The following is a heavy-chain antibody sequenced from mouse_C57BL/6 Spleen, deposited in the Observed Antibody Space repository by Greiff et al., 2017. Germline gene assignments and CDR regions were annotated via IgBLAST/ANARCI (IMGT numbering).Heavy chain of an antibody. V-gene: IGHV1-69*01. J-gene: IGHJ2*01. CDR2: IDPSDSYT. CDR3: ALYYYGSSLDY. CDR1: GYTFTSYW. Sequence: QVQLQQPGAELVMPGASVKLSCKASGYTFTSYWMHWVKQRPGQGLEWIGEIDPSDSYTNYNQEFKGQSTLTVDKSSSTAYMQLSSLTSEDSAVYYYALYYYGSSLDYWGQGTTLTVSS. D-gene: IGHD1-1*01.